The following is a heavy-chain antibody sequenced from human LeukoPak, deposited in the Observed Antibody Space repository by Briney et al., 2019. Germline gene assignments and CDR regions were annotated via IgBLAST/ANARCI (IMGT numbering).Heavy chain of an antibody. CDR1: GFTFSSYG. CDR2: ISYDGSNK. V-gene: IGHV3-30*18. Sequence: PGGSLRLSCAASGFTFSSYGVHWVRQAPGKGLEWVAVISYDGSNKYYAHSVKGRFTISRDNSKNTLYLQMNSLRAEDTAVYYCAKAKEVYDFWSGYHSYYGMDVWGQGTTVTVSS. D-gene: IGHD3-3*01. J-gene: IGHJ6*02. CDR3: AKAKEVYDFWSGYHSYYGMDV.